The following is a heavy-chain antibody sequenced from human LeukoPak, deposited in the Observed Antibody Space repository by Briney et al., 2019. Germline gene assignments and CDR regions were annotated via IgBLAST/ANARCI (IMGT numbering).Heavy chain of an antibody. CDR2: TNRDGSYT. J-gene: IGHJ5*02. CDR3: AIFSPDSSGP. Sequence: GGSLRLSCAASGFTFSRYWMHWVRQAPGKGLVWVSHTNRDGSYTNYADSVKGRFTISRDNAKNTLSLQMNSLRAEDTAVYYCAIFSPDSSGPWGQGTLVTVSS. D-gene: IGHD3-22*01. V-gene: IGHV3-74*01. CDR1: GFTFSRYW.